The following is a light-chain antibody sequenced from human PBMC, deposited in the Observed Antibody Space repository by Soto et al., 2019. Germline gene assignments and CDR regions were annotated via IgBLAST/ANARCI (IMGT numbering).Light chain of an antibody. CDR1: QSLLSNSNKKNY. J-gene: IGKJ1*01. Sequence: DIVMTQSPDSLTVSLGERATINCKSSQSLLSNSNKKNYLAWYQQKPGQPPKLLIYWASTRESGVPDLFTGSGSGTDFTLTISSLQAEDVTVYFCQQYYTGRTFGQGTRVEIK. CDR2: WAS. V-gene: IGKV4-1*01. CDR3: QQYYTGRT.